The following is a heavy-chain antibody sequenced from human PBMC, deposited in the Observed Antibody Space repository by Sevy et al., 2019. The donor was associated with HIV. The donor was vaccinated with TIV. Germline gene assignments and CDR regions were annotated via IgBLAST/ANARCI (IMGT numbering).Heavy chain of an antibody. V-gene: IGHV3-30-3*01. D-gene: IGHD1-26*01. CDR2: IAYDGSNK. CDR1: GFTFSSYA. Sequence: EGSLRLSCAASGFTFSSYAMHWVRQAPGKGLEWVAVIAYDGSNKYYADSVKGRFTISRDNSKNTLYLQMNSLRAEDTAVYYCARDSGGSYSPLGNWGQGTLVTVSS. CDR3: ARDSGGSYSPLGN. J-gene: IGHJ4*02.